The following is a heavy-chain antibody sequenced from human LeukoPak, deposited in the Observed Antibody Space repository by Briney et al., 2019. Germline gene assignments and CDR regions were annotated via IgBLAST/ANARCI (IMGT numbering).Heavy chain of an antibody. Sequence: GASVSVSCKASGYTFVNFGLIWVRQAPGQGLECMGWISPENGDTNYAQTFQDRVTMTTDTSTNTAYMELRSLTSDDTAVYFCARVFGYYYFYMDVWGEGTTVIISS. J-gene: IGHJ6*03. CDR2: ISPENGDT. D-gene: IGHD3/OR15-3a*01. V-gene: IGHV1-18*01. CDR1: GYTFVNFG. CDR3: ARVFGYYYFYMDV.